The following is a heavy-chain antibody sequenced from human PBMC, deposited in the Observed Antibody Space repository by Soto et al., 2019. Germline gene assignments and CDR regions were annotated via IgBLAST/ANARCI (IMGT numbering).Heavy chain of an antibody. CDR2: ISWNSDTI. J-gene: IGHJ4*02. CDR1: GFTFDDYA. V-gene: IGHV3-9*01. D-gene: IGHD6-13*01. CDR3: AKSMGGGGDSSTWYYFDY. Sequence: EVQLVESGGGLVQPGRSLRLSCAASGFTFDDYAMHWVRQAPGKGLEWVSGISWNSDTIAYADSVKGRFTVSRDNAKNSLYLQMDSLRVEDTALYYCAKSMGGGGDSSTWYYFDYWGQGTLVPVSS.